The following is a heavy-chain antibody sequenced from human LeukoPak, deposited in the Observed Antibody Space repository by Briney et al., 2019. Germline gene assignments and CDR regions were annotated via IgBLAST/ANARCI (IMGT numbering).Heavy chain of an antibody. Sequence: PGGSLRLSCAASGFTFSSYGMHWVRQAPGKGLEWVAVIWYDGSNKYYADSVKGRFTISRDNSKNTLYLQMNSLRAEDTAVYYCARKNGDYDGMDVWGQGTTVTVSS. V-gene: IGHV3-33*01. CDR2: IWYDGSNK. J-gene: IGHJ6*02. CDR1: GFTFSSYG. D-gene: IGHD4-17*01. CDR3: ARKNGDYDGMDV.